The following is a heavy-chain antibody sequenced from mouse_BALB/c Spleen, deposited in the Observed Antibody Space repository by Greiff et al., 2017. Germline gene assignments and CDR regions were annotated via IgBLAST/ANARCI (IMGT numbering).Heavy chain of an antibody. Sequence: EVKLEESGGGLVQPGGSRKLSCAASGFTFSSFGMHWVRQAPEKGLEWVAYISSGSSTIYYADTVNGRFTISRDNPKNTLFLQMTSLRSEDTAMYYCAKNRYDGYAMDYWGQGTSVTVSS. V-gene: IGHV5-17*02. D-gene: IGHD2-14*01. CDR2: ISSGSSTI. CDR3: AKNRYDGYAMDY. J-gene: IGHJ4*01. CDR1: GFTFSSFG.